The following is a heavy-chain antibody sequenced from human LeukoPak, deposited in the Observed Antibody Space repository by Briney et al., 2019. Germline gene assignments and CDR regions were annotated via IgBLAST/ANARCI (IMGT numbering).Heavy chain of an antibody. CDR3: ARGYRFYFDY. J-gene: IGHJ4*02. Sequence: SETLSLTCTVFGGSITSGSYYWSWIRQPAGKGLEWIGRIYIRGTTSYNPSLKSRVTISVDTSKNQFSLKLSSVTAADTAVYYCARGYRFYFDYWGQGTLVTVSS. CDR2: IYIRGTT. V-gene: IGHV4-61*02. D-gene: IGHD1-26*01. CDR1: GGSITSGSYY.